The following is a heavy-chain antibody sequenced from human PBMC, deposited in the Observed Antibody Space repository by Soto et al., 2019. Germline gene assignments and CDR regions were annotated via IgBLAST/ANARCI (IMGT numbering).Heavy chain of an antibody. J-gene: IGHJ6*02. CDR2: IFSNDEK. V-gene: IGHV2-26*01. CDR1: GFSLSNARMG. Sequence: GSGPTLVNPTETLTLTCTVSGFSLSNARMGVSWIRQPPGKALEWLAHIFSNDEKSYSTSLKSRLTISKDTSKSQVVLTMTNMDPVDTATYYCARTETRMVATLGRYYYYGMDVWGQGTTVTVSS. CDR3: ARTETRMVATLGRYYYYGMDV. D-gene: IGHD5-12*01.